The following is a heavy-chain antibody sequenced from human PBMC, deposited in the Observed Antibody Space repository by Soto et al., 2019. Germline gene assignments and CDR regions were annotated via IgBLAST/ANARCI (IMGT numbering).Heavy chain of an antibody. CDR3: VRESYPAKAFDI. CDR2: IRSRSIDM. V-gene: IGHV3-21*01. CDR1: GFTFSHYN. D-gene: IGHD2-2*01. Sequence: EVQLVASGGGLVKPGESLRLSCAASGFTFSHYNINWVRQAPGKGLEWVSSIRSRSIDMYYADSVKGRFTISRDDAKNSLSLQMNGLRAEDTAVYCWVRESYPAKAFDIWGQGTMVTVSS. J-gene: IGHJ3*02.